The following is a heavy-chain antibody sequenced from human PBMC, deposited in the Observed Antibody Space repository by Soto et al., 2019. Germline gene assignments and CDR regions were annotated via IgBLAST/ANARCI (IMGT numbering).Heavy chain of an antibody. CDR2: ISYDGSNK. V-gene: IGHV3-30*18. CDR1: GFTLRSSG. J-gene: IGHJ6*02. CDR3: AKEKTIPNYGAYDEGYYYYYGMDV. D-gene: IGHD4-17*01. Sequence: PGGSLWLSCASSGFTLRSSGMHWDRQAPGKGLEWLAVISYDGSNKYYADSVKGRFTSSRDNSKNTLYLQMNSLRAEDTAVYYCAKEKTIPNYGAYDEGYYYYYGMDVWGQGSTVTVTS.